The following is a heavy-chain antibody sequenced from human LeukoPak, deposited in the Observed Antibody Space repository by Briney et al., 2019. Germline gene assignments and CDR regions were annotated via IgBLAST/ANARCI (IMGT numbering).Heavy chain of an antibody. D-gene: IGHD3-10*01. V-gene: IGHV1-69*04. CDR1: GGTFISYA. Sequence: SVKVSCKASGGTFISYAISWVRQAPGQGLEWMGRIIPILGIANYAQKFQGRVTITADKSTSTAYMELSSLRSEDTAVYYCASEKGAKDYSGSGSYSYWGQGTLVTVSS. CDR3: ASEKGAKDYSGSGSYSY. CDR2: IIPILGIA. J-gene: IGHJ4*02.